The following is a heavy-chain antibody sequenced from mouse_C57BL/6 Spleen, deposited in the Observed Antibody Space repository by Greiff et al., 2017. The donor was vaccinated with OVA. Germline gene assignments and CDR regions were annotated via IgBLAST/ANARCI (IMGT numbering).Heavy chain of an antibody. Sequence: EVKLQQSGPELVKPGASVKISCKASGYTFTDYYMNWVKQSHGKSLEWIGDINPNNGGTSYNQKFKGKAPLTVDKSSSTAYMALRSLTSEDSAVYYCARGYEVDAMDYWGQGTSVTVSS. D-gene: IGHD2-10*02. CDR1: GYTFTDYY. J-gene: IGHJ4*01. CDR2: INPNNGGT. V-gene: IGHV1-26*01. CDR3: ARGYEVDAMDY.